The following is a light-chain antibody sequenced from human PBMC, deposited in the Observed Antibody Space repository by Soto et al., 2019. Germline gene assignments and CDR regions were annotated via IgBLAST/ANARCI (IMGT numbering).Light chain of an antibody. J-gene: IGKJ3*01. V-gene: IGKV1-8*01. CDR1: QGISSY. Sequence: AIRMTQSPSSLSASTGDRVTITCRASQGISSYLAWYQQKPWKAPKLLIYAASTLQSGVPSRFSGSGSGTDFTLTISCLQSEDFATYYCQQYYSYPPFTFGPGTKVDIK. CDR3: QQYYSYPPFT. CDR2: AAS.